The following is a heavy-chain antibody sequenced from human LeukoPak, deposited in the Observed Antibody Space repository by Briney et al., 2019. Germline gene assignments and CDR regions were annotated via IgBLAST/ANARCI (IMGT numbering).Heavy chain of an antibody. CDR2: VYYSGST. V-gene: IGHV4-59*01. CDR3: GRGSVWYGAFDI. D-gene: IGHD6-19*01. CDR1: GASISSYY. J-gene: IGHJ3*02. Sequence: SETLSLTCTVSGASISSYYWSWIRQPPGKGLEWIGYVYYSGSTNNNPSLKSRVTISVDSSKNQFSLKLNSVTAADTAVYYCGRGSVWYGAFDIWGQGTMVTVSS.